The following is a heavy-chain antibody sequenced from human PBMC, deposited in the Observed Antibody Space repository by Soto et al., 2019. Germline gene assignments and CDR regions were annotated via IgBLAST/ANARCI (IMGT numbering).Heavy chain of an antibody. J-gene: IGHJ6*02. CDR3: ARRGCSSSWYYYYYYGMDV. Sequence: QVQLVQSGAEVKKPGASVKVSCKASGYTFTSYDINWVRQATGQGLEWMGWMNPNSGNTGYAQKFQGRVTMTRNTSXXXAXXKLGSLRSEDTAVYYCARRGCSSSWYYYYYYGMDVWGQATTVTVSS. V-gene: IGHV1-8*01. CDR1: GYTFTSYD. CDR2: MNPNSGNT. D-gene: IGHD6-13*01.